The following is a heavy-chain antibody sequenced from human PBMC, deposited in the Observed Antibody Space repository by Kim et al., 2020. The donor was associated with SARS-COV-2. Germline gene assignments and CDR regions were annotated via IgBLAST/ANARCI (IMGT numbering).Heavy chain of an antibody. Sequence: SETLSLTCTVSGGSISSYYWRLIRQTVGKGLEWIGRIYNSGSTNYNPSLKSRVTMSVDTSKNQFSLKLSSVTAADTAVYYCARGGLVAARGNWFDPWGQGTLVTVSS. D-gene: IGHD2-15*01. CDR1: GGSISSYY. CDR2: IYNSGST. V-gene: IGHV4-4*07. J-gene: IGHJ5*02. CDR3: ARGGLVAARGNWFDP.